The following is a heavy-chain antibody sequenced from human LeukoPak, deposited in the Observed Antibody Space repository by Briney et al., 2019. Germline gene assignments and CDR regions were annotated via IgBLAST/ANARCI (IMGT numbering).Heavy chain of an antibody. V-gene: IGHV4-30-2*01. Sequence: SQTLSLTCTVSGGSISSGGYYWSWIRQPPGKGLERIGYILHTGNTYYNPSLKSRVTISVDTSKNQFSLKLSSVTAADTAVYYCAKGYSSSPGMFDYWGQGTLVTVSS. D-gene: IGHD6-13*01. J-gene: IGHJ4*02. CDR1: GGSISSGGYY. CDR3: AKGYSSSPGMFDY. CDR2: ILHTGNT.